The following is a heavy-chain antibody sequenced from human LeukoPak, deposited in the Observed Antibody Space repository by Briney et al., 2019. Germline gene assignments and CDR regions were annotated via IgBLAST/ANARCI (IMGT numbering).Heavy chain of an antibody. CDR2: IYHSGNN. Sequence: SETLSLTCAVSDYSVSSDYSWAWLRQPPGKGLEWIGSIYHSGNNYYNPSLKSRVTMSPDTSNNQISLNLTSVTASDTAVYFCAGFKSGTYYFDNWGQGTLVTVSS. CDR3: AGFKSGTYYFDN. D-gene: IGHD1-26*01. J-gene: IGHJ4*02. V-gene: IGHV4-38-2*01. CDR1: DYSVSSDYS.